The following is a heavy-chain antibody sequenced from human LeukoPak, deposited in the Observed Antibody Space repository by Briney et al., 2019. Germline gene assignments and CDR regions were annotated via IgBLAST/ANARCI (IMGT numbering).Heavy chain of an antibody. CDR2: INSDGSST. J-gene: IGHJ4*02. CDR3: ARVGSSGWPSYFDY. D-gene: IGHD6-19*01. Sequence: GGSLRLSCAASGFTFSSYWMHWVRQAPGKGLVWVSRINSDGSSTSYADSVKGRFTISRDNAKNTLYLQMNSLRAEDTAMYYCARVGSSGWPSYFDYWGQRTLVTVSS. CDR1: GFTFSSYW. V-gene: IGHV3-74*01.